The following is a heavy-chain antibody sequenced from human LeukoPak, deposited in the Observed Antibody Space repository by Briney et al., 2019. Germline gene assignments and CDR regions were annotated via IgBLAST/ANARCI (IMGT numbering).Heavy chain of an antibody. Sequence: TGGSLRLSCAASGFTFSDYYMSWIRQAPGKGLEWVSYISSSGSTIYYADSVKGRFTISRDNAKNSLYLQMNSLRAEDTAVYYCARDLSSSSSGYFDYWGQGTLVTVSS. CDR3: ARDLSSSSSGYFDY. D-gene: IGHD6-6*01. CDR2: ISSSGSTI. J-gene: IGHJ4*02. V-gene: IGHV3-11*04. CDR1: GFTFSDYY.